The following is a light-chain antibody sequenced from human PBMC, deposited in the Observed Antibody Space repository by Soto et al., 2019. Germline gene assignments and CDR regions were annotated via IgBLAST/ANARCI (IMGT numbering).Light chain of an antibody. CDR2: EGS. J-gene: IGLJ1*01. CDR3: CSYARSSSYYV. V-gene: IGLV2-23*01. CDR1: SSDVGSYNF. Sequence: QSVLTQPASVSGSPGQSITISCTGTSSDVGSYNFVSWYQQHPGKAPKLMIYEGSKRPSGVSNRFSGSKSGNTASLTISGLQAEDEADYYCCSYARSSSYYVFGTGTKVTVL.